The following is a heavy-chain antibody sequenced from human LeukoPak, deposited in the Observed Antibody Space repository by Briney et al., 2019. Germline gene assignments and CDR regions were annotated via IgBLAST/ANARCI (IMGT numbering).Heavy chain of an antibody. D-gene: IGHD6-13*01. CDR2: ISGSGGST. J-gene: IGHJ4*02. CDR1: GFTFSSYA. CDR3: ARAIAAALDY. Sequence: GGSLRLSCAASGFTFSSYAMSWVRQAPGKGPEWVSAISGSGGSTYYADSVKGRFTISRDNSKNTLYLQMNSLRAEDTAVYYCARAIAAALDYWGQGTLVTVSS. V-gene: IGHV3-23*01.